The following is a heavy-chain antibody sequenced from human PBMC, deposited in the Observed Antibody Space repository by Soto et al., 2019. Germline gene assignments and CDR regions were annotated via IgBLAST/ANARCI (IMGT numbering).Heavy chain of an antibody. Sequence: SETLSLTCTVSGGSISSGGYYWSWIRQHPGKGLEWIGYIYYSGSTYYNPSLKSRVTISVDTSKNQFPLKLSSVTAADTAVYYCARDRLLGCSSTSCGMYGMDVWGQGTTVTVSS. CDR2: IYYSGST. CDR1: GGSISSGGYY. CDR3: ARDRLLGCSSTSCGMYGMDV. J-gene: IGHJ6*02. D-gene: IGHD2-2*01. V-gene: IGHV4-31*03.